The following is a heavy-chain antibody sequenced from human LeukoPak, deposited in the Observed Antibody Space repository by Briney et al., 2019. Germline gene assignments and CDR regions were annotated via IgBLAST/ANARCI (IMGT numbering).Heavy chain of an antibody. CDR3: ASIAAADNFDY. D-gene: IGHD6-13*01. CDR1: GFTFDNYV. J-gene: IGHJ4*02. Sequence: PGGSLRLSCAASGFTFDNYVMAWFRQAPGKGLEWVSTISAVFANTYSADSVKGRFTISRDNSKNTLYLQMNSLRAEDTAVYYCASIAAADNFDYWGQGTLVTVSS. V-gene: IGHV3-23*01. CDR2: ISAVFANT.